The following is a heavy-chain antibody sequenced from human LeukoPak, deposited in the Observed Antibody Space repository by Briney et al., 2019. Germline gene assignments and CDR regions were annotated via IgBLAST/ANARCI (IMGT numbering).Heavy chain of an antibody. J-gene: IGHJ3*02. D-gene: IGHD5-18*01. Sequence: GGSLRLSCVASGFTFSSNGMHWVRQAPGKGLEWVTFIQYDGSKKYYADSVKGRFTISRDNAKNSLYLQMNSLRAEDTAVYYCARGYSYAYDAFDIWGQGTMVTVSS. CDR3: ARGYSYAYDAFDI. CDR2: IQYDGSKK. CDR1: GFTFSSNG. V-gene: IGHV3-30*02.